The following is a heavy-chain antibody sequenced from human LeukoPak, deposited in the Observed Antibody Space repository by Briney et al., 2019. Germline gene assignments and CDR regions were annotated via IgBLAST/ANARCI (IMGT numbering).Heavy chain of an antibody. CDR2: ISSNGGST. CDR3: ARARGTAVAVAFDY. CDR1: GFTFSSYA. V-gene: IGHV3-64*01. Sequence: GGSLRLSCAASGFTFSSYAMHWVRQAPGKGLEYVSAISSNGGSTYYANSVKGRFTISRDNSKNTLYLQMGSLRAEDMAVYYCARARGTAVAVAFDYWGQGTLVTVSS. J-gene: IGHJ4*02. D-gene: IGHD6-19*01.